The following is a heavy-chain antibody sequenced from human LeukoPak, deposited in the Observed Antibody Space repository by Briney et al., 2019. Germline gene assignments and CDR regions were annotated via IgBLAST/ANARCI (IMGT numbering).Heavy chain of an antibody. CDR1: GFTFRNYG. CDR3: ARDQGPLNY. CDR2: ISSDGGDK. Sequence: GGSLRLSCAASGFTFRNYGMPWVRRPPGKGLEWVTFISSDGGDKYYADSVKGRFTLSRDNSENTLYLQMNSLRAEDTAIYYCARDQGPLNYWGQGTLVTVSS. J-gene: IGHJ4*02. V-gene: IGHV3-30*03.